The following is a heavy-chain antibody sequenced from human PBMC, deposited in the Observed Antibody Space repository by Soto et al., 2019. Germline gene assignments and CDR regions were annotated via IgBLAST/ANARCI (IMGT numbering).Heavy chain of an antibody. CDR1: GFTFSNYA. CDR2: ISYDGINK. CDR3: ARRSEQVGPLYSYYAMDV. D-gene: IGHD6-6*01. J-gene: IGHJ6*02. Sequence: QVQLVESGGGVVQPGKSLRLSCAASGFTFSNYAIHWVRQTPGKGLEWVAVISYDGALISYDGINKYYADSVKGRFNISRDNSKKTVYLQMNGLRVEDTAVYYCARRSEQVGPLYSYYAMDVWGQGTTVTVSS. V-gene: IGHV3-30-3*01.